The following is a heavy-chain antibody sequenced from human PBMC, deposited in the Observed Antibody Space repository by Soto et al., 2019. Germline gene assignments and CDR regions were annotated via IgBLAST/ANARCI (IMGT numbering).Heavy chain of an antibody. CDR1: GYSFANYW. D-gene: IGHD6-13*01. CDR3: ARASSSWYKSEFEY. CDR2: IYPGDSDT. V-gene: IGHV5-51*01. Sequence: GESLKISCEGSGYSFANYWIGWVRQMPGKGLEWMGTIYPGDSDTRYSPSFQGQVTISADKSISTAYLQWSSLKASDTAMYYCARASSSWYKSEFEYWGQGTLVTVSS. J-gene: IGHJ4*02.